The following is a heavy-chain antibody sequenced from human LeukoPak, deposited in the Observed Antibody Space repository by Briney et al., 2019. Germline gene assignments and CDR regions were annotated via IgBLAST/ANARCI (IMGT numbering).Heavy chain of an antibody. D-gene: IGHD6-6*01. CDR3: ARGPAQYSSSSDNWFDP. CDR1: GGSFSGYY. CDR2: INHSGST. Sequence: PSETLSLTCAVYGGSFSGYYWSWIRQPPGKGLEWIGEINHSGSTNYNPSLKSRVTISVDTSKNQFSLKLSSVTAADTAVYYCARGPAQYSSSSDNWFDPWGQGTLVTVSP. V-gene: IGHV4-34*01. J-gene: IGHJ5*02.